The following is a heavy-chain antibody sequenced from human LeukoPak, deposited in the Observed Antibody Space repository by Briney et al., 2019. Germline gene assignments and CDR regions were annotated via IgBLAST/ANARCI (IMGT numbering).Heavy chain of an antibody. CDR3: ARDGSYGSYNWFDP. D-gene: IGHD1-26*01. Sequence: PGGSLRLSCAASGFTFSSYSMNWVRQAPGKGLEWVSYISSSSSTIYYADSVKGRFTISRDNAKNSLYLQMNSLRAEDTAVYYCARDGSYGSYNWFDPWGQGTLVTVSS. V-gene: IGHV3-48*01. CDR2: ISSSSSTI. CDR1: GFTFSSYS. J-gene: IGHJ5*02.